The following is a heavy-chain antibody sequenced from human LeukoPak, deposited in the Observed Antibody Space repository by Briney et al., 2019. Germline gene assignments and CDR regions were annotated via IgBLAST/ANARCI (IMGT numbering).Heavy chain of an antibody. CDR1: GGSFSGYY. CDR2: INHSGST. CDR3: ARGRLGCSGASCYCCNFDY. V-gene: IGHV4-34*01. D-gene: IGHD2-15*01. J-gene: IGHJ4*02. Sequence: SETLSLTCAVYGGSFSGYYWSWIRQPPGKGLEWIGEINHSGSTNYNPSLKSRVTISVDTSKNQFSLKLSSVTAADTAVYYCARGRLGCSGASCYCCNFDYWGQGTLVTVSS.